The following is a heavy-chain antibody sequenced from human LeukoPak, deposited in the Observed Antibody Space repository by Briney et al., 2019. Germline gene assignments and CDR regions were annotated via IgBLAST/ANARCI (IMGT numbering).Heavy chain of an antibody. CDR1: GYTFTNYD. V-gene: IGHV1-8*01. CDR3: ARDQDIVVVVAALRQREMGGFDP. J-gene: IGHJ5*02. Sequence: ASVKVSCKASGYTFTNYDINWVRQATGQGPEWMGWMNPKSGNTGYAQKFQGRVTVTRNTSISTAYMELSSLRSDDTAVYYCARDQDIVVVVAALRQREMGGFDPWGQGTLVTVSS. CDR2: MNPKSGNT. D-gene: IGHD2-15*01.